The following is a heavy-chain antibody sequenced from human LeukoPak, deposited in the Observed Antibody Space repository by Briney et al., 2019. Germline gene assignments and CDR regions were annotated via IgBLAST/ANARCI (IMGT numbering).Heavy chain of an antibody. D-gene: IGHD1-1*01. CDR1: GFTFSNYV. V-gene: IGHV3-30-3*01. J-gene: IGHJ4*02. CDR3: ARAGSTTRWFDF. Sequence: GGSLRLSCAASGFTFSNYVIHWVRQAPGKGLEWVAFISYDGSNKYYADSVKGRFTISRDNSKNTLYLQMNSLRAEDTALYYCARAGSTTRWFDFWGQGALVSVSS. CDR2: ISYDGSNK.